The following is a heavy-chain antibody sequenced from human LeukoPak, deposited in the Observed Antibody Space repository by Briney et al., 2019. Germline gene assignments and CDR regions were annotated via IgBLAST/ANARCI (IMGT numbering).Heavy chain of an antibody. CDR1: GFTFSSYG. Sequence: SGGSLRLSCAASGFTFSSYGMHWVCQAPGKGLEWVSAISGSGGSTYYADSVKGRFTISRDNSKNTLYLQMNSLRAEDTAVYYCAKEDTAMVRGITRYFDYWGQGTLVTVSS. J-gene: IGHJ4*02. D-gene: IGHD5-18*01. V-gene: IGHV3-23*01. CDR3: AKEDTAMVRGITRYFDY. CDR2: ISGSGGST.